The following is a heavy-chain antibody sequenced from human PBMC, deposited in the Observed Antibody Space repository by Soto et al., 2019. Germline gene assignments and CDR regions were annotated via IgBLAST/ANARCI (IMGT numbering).Heavy chain of an antibody. CDR2: INQDGGQK. D-gene: IGHD3-22*01. CDR1: GIRFTSSW. J-gene: IGHJ4*02. CDR3: AKATYYYDSSGYYPFDY. V-gene: IGHV3-7*03. Sequence: GSLRLSCAASGIRFTSSWMSWVRQAPGKGLEWVAHINQDGGQKYYVDSAKGRFTISRDNSKNTLYLQMNSLRAEDTAVYYCAKATYYYDSSGYYPFDYWGQGTLVTVSS.